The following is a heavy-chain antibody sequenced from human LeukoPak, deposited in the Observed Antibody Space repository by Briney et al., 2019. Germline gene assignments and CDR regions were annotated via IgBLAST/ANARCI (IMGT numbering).Heavy chain of an antibody. D-gene: IGHD3-10*01. Sequence: GESLKISCKGSGYSFTSYWIGWVRQMPGKGLEWMGIIYPGDSDTRYSPSFQGQVTISADKSISTAYLQWSSLKASDTAMYYCARFRLTMVRGVIGIFDYWVQGTLVTVSS. CDR1: GYSFTSYW. CDR2: IYPGDSDT. V-gene: IGHV5-51*01. CDR3: ARFRLTMVRGVIGIFDY. J-gene: IGHJ4*02.